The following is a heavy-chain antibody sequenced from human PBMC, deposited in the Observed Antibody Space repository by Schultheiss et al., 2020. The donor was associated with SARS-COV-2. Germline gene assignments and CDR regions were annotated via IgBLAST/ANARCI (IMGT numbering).Heavy chain of an antibody. CDR2: FDPEDGET. V-gene: IGHV1-24*01. J-gene: IGHJ4*02. CDR3: ATRPPSPSYDFWSGYLTGNYPTPNFDY. CDR1: GYTLTELS. D-gene: IGHD3-3*01. Sequence: ASVKVSCKVSGYTLTELSMHWVRQAPGKGLEWMGGFDPEDGETIYAQKFQGRVTMTEDTSTDTAYMELSSLRSEDTAVYYCATRPPSPSYDFWSGYLTGNYPTPNFDYWGQGTLVTVSS.